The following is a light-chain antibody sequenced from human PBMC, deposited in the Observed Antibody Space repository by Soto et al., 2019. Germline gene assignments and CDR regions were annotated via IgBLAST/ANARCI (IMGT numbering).Light chain of an antibody. Sequence: EIVLTQSPGTLSLSPGERATLSCRASQSVTSTHLAWYQQKPGQAPRLLIYVASTRATGIPARFTGSGSGTDFTLTISSLQSEDCAIYYCQQYNNWPLTFGGGTKVDIK. CDR3: QQYNNWPLT. J-gene: IGKJ4*01. V-gene: IGKV3-15*01. CDR1: QSVTSTH. CDR2: VAS.